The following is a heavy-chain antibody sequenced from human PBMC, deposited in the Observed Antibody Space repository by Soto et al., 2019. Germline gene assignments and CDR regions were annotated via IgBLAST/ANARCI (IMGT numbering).Heavy chain of an antibody. CDR3: AKGFDYGDTKRIDH. D-gene: IGHD4-17*01. CDR2: ITNTGITT. Sequence: GGSLRLSCAASGFGFSTHALSWVRQAPGKGPEWLSSITNTGITTHYADSVKGRFTISRENSRNTLHLQMNNLRVDDTAVYYCAKGFDYGDTKRIDHWGQGTLVTVSS. J-gene: IGHJ4*02. CDR1: GFGFSTHA. V-gene: IGHV3-23*01.